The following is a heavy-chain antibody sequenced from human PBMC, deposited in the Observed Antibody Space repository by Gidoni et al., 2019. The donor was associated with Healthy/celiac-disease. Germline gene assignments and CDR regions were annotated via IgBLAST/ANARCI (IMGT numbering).Heavy chain of an antibody. CDR2: ISYDGSNK. CDR1: EFTFRSYA. V-gene: IGHV3-30*01. J-gene: IGHJ3*02. Sequence: QVQLVESGGGVVQPGRSMRLSCAASEFTFRSYAMHWVRQAPGKGLEWVAFISYDGSNKYYADSVKGRFTISRDNSKNTLYLQMNSLRAEDTAVYYCAREDSGSYDAFDIWGQGTMVTVSS. CDR3: AREDSGSYDAFDI. D-gene: IGHD1-26*01.